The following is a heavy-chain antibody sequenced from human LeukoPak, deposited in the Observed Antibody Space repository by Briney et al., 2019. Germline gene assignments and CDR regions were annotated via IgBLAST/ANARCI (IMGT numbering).Heavy chain of an antibody. D-gene: IGHD3-10*01. CDR2: INHSGST. CDR3: ARVAMVRGVIVGYYYYGMDG. CDR1: GGSFSGYY. V-gene: IGHV4-34*01. J-gene: IGHJ6*02. Sequence: SETLSLTCAVYGGSFSGYYWSWIRQPPGKGLEWIGEINHSGSTNYNPSLKSRVTISVDTSKNQFSLKLSSVTAADTAVYYCARVAMVRGVIVGYYYYGMDGWGQGTTVTVSS.